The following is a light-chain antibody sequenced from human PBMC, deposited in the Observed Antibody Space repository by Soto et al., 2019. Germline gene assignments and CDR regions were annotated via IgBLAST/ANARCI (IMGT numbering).Light chain of an antibody. Sequence: DIQMPQSPSSLSASVGDSVTITCRASQNIASHLNWYQQKPGKAPKLLIFAASNLQSGVTSKFSGSGSGADLTLTISSLQPEDFASEFCQESHSAPFSFGQGTRLEI. CDR1: QNIASH. CDR2: AAS. CDR3: QESHSAPFS. V-gene: IGKV1-39*01. J-gene: IGKJ2*01.